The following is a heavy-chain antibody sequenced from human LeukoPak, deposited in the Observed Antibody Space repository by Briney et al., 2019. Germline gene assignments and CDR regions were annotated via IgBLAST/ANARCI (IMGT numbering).Heavy chain of an antibody. CDR1: GFTFSSFS. CDR2: ISSSSSST. D-gene: IGHD4-17*01. V-gene: IGHV3-48*04. J-gene: IGHJ4*02. CDR3: ARVIGSYGDSAY. Sequence: GGSLRLSCAASGFTFSSFSMNWVRQAPGKGLEWISYISSSSSSTYYADSVKDRFTISRDNAKNSLYLQMNSLRAEDTAVYYCARVIGSYGDSAYWGQGTLVTVSS.